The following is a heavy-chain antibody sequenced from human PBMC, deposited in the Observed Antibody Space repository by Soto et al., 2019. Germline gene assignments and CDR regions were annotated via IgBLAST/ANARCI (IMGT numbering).Heavy chain of an antibody. CDR3: ARHGGTTVTALDY. J-gene: IGHJ4*02. CDR2: IYYSGST. D-gene: IGHD4-4*01. CDR1: SHSIASSSYY. V-gene: IGHV4-39*01. Sequence: SATLSLTCTLASHSIASSSYYWGWIRQPPGKGLEWIGSIYYSGSTYYNPSLKSRVTISVDTSKNQFSLKLSSVTAADTAVYYCARHGGTTVTALDYWGQGTLVTVS.